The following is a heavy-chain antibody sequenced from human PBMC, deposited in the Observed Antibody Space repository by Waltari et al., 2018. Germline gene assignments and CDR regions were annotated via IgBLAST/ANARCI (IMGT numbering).Heavy chain of an antibody. Sequence: QVQLVQSGAEVKKPGSSVKVCCKASGGTVSSDAISWVRQAAGQGLEWMGGLIPIFGTAIYAQKFQGRVTITADESTSTAYMELSSLRSEDTAVYYCASKNLAVAGHYWYFDLWGRGTLVTVSS. CDR3: ASKNLAVAGHYWYFDL. V-gene: IGHV1-69*01. J-gene: IGHJ2*01. D-gene: IGHD6-19*01. CDR2: LIPIFGTA. CDR1: GGTVSSDA.